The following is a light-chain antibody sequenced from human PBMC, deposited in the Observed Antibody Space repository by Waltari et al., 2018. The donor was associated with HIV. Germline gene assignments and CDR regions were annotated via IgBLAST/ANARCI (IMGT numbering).Light chain of an antibody. J-gene: IGLJ2*01. Sequence: QSALTQPRPVSGSPAQPVTISCTGTSSDVGGYNYVYWYQQHPGKAPKLMIYDVSKRPSGVPDRFSGSKSGNTASLTISGLQAEDEADYYCCSYAGSYSVVFGGGTKLTVL. CDR1: SSDVGGYNY. CDR3: CSYAGSYSVV. CDR2: DVS. V-gene: IGLV2-11*01.